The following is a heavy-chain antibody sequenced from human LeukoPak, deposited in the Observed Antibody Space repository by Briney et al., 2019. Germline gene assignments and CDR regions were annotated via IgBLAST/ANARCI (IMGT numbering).Heavy chain of an antibody. D-gene: IGHD3-10*01. CDR2: INPNSGGT. Sequence: AASVKVSCKASGYTFTSYHMHWVRQAPGQGLEWMGWINPNSGGTNYAQKFQGRVTMTRDTSISTAYMELSRLRSDDTAVYYCARDARGAYYYGSGSYYKDYWGQGTLVTVSS. CDR3: ARDARGAYYYGSGSYYKDY. CDR1: GYTFTSYH. J-gene: IGHJ4*02. V-gene: IGHV1-2*02.